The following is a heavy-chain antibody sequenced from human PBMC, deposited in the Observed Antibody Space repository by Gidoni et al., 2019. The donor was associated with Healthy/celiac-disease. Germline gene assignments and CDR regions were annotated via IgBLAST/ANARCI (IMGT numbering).Heavy chain of an antibody. CDR2: ISYDVSNK. Sequence: QVQLVESGGGVVQPGGSLRLSCAASGFTFRSDAMNWVSQAPGTGLEWVAVISYDVSNKSYADSVKGRFTISRDNSKHTLYLQMNSLRAEDAAVYYCARALGIVGATTGVYYGMDVWGQGTTVTVSS. V-gene: IGHV3-30*16. CDR1: GFTFRSDA. J-gene: IGHJ6*02. CDR3: ARALGIVGATTGVYYGMDV. D-gene: IGHD1-26*01.